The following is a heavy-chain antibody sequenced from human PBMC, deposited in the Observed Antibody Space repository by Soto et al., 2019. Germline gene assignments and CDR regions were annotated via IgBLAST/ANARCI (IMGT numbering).Heavy chain of an antibody. CDR2: IYSGGST. Sequence: MSCILQTPGKGLEWVSVIYSGGSTYYADSVKGRFTISRDNSKNTLYLQMNSLRAEDTAVYYCARSLVVVTASGLSMDVWCQGTTFTVPS. V-gene: IGHV3-53*01. D-gene: IGHD2-21*02. CDR3: ARSLVVVTASGLSMDV. J-gene: IGHJ6*02.